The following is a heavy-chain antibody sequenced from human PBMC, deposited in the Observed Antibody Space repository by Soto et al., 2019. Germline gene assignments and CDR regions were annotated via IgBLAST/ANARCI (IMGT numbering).Heavy chain of an antibody. J-gene: IGHJ5*02. Sequence: EVQLVESGGGLVQPGGSLRLSCAASGFTFSAYGMDWVRQAPGKGLEWLAFISSSGTTIYYADSVKGRFTISRDNAKNSLYLQMNSLRAEDTAVYYCASHGEYGNWFDPWGQGTLVTVSS. CDR2: ISSSGTTI. V-gene: IGHV3-48*03. D-gene: IGHD4-17*01. CDR1: GFTFSAYG. CDR3: ASHGEYGNWFDP.